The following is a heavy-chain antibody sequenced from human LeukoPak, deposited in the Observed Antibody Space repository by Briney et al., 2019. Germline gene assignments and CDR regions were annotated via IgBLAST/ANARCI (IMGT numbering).Heavy chain of an antibody. CDR3: AKGGGSITMIVVVITQLDY. J-gene: IGHJ4*02. CDR2: ISGSGGST. V-gene: IGHV3-23*01. D-gene: IGHD3-22*01. CDR1: GFTFSSYA. Sequence: PGGSLRLSCAASGFTFSSYAMSWVRQAPGEGLEWVSAISGSGGSTYYADSVKGRFTISRDNSKNTLYLQMNSLRAEDTAVYYCAKGGGSITMIVVVITQLDYWGQGTLVTVSS.